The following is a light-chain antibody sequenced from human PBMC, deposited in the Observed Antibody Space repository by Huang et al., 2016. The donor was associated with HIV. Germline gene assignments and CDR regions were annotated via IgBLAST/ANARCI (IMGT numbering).Light chain of an antibody. V-gene: IGKV2-28*01. CDR2: LVS. J-gene: IGKJ4*01. Sequence: DIVMTQSPLSLPVTPGEPASISCSSSQSLLHSDGYNYLDWYLQKPGQSSQLLIYLVSNRASGVPDRFSGSASGTDFTLKISRVEAEDVGVYYCMQALQTPLTFGGGTRVEIK. CDR1: QSLLHSDGYNY. CDR3: MQALQTPLT.